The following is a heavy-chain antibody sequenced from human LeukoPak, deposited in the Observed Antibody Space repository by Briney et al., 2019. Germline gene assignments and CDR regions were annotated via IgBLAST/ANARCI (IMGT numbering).Heavy chain of an antibody. D-gene: IGHD2/OR15-2a*01. J-gene: IGHJ4*02. CDR2: IKQDGSEK. CDR1: GFTFSSYW. Sequence: GGSLRLSCAASGFTFSSYWMSWVRQAPGKGLEWVANIKQDGSEKYYVDSVKGRFTLSRDNAKNSLYLQMNSLRAEDTAVYYCARESNIPVFDYWGQGTLVTVSS. V-gene: IGHV3-7*01. CDR3: ARESNIPVFDY.